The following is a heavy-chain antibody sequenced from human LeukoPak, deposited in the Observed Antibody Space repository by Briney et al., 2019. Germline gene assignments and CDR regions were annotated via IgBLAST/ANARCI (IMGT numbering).Heavy chain of an antibody. CDR1: GFTFSSYS. Sequence: GGSLRLSCAASGFTFSSYSMNWVRQAPGKGLEWVSSISSSSSYIYYADSVKGRFTISRDNAKNSLYLQMNSLRAEDTAVYYCAKSGTRSSWSPRVKTYLDYWGQGTLVTVSS. D-gene: IGHD6-13*01. V-gene: IGHV3-21*01. CDR2: ISSSSSYI. CDR3: AKSGTRSSWSPRVKTYLDY. J-gene: IGHJ4*02.